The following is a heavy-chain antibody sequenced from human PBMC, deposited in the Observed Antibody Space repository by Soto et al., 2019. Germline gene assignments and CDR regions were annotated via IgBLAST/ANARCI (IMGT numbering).Heavy chain of an antibody. J-gene: IGHJ6*02. CDR3: AKSAGGTANGMVV. D-gene: IGHD2-21*02. CDR1: GFSFDDYA. Sequence: EVQVVESGGGLVQPGRSLRLSCAASGFSFDDYAMHWVRQAPGKGLEWVSGISWNSGTIGYADSVKGRFTISRDNAKNSLYLQMNSLRAEDTALYYCAKSAGGTANGMVVCGQGTTVTVSS. CDR2: ISWNSGTI. V-gene: IGHV3-9*01.